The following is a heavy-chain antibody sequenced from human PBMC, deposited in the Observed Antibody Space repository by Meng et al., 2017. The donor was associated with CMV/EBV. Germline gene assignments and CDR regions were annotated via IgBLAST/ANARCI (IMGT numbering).Heavy chain of an antibody. CDR3: AREGAYYYDSSGYGDAFDI. J-gene: IGHJ3*02. V-gene: IGHV1-46*01. CDR2: INPSGGST. Sequence: ASVKVSCKASGYTFTSYYMHWVRQAPGQGLEWMGIINPSGGSTSYAQKFQGRITMTRDTYTSTVYMELSSLGSEDTAVYYCAREGAYYYDSSGYGDAFDIWGQGTMVTVSS. CDR1: GYTFTSYY. D-gene: IGHD3-22*01.